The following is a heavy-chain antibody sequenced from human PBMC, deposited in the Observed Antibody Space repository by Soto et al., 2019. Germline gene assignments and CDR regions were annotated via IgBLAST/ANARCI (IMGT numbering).Heavy chain of an antibody. V-gene: IGHV3-23*01. D-gene: IGHD6-19*01. CDR1: GFTFSSYA. Sequence: GGSLRLSCAASGFTFSSYAMSWVRQAPGKGLEWVSAISGSGGSTYYADSVKGRFTISRDNSKNTLYLQMNSLRAEDTAVYYCARVGDSSGWYLDYWGQGTLVTVSS. CDR3: ARVGDSSGWYLDY. CDR2: ISGSGGST. J-gene: IGHJ4*02.